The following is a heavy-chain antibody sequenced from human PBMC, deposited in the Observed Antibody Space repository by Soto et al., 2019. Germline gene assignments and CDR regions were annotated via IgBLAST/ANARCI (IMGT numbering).Heavy chain of an antibody. Sequence: QVQLVESGGGVVQPGRSLRLSCAASGFTFSSYAMHWVRQAPGKGLEWVAVISYDGSNKYYADSVKGRFTISRDNXKTXLYLQMNSLRAEDTAVYYCARPLWRDDYNWGYFDLWGRGTLVTVSS. CDR1: GFTFSSYA. D-gene: IGHD4-4*01. V-gene: IGHV3-30-3*01. CDR3: ARPLWRDDYNWGYFDL. CDR2: ISYDGSNK. J-gene: IGHJ2*01.